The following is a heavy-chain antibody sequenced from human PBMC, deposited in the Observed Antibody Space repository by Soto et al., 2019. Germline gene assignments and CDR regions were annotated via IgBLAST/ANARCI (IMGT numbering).Heavy chain of an antibody. CDR3: ARGREAVTGPFDS. D-gene: IGHD6-19*01. V-gene: IGHV3-23*01. CDR1: GLTFSTYA. Sequence: EVQLLESGGGLVQPGGSLRLSCAASGLTFSTYAMNWVRQAPGQGLEWISTISGGGVSTYYAHSVKGRFTISRDNSKNTLLMQMKSLRAEDTSIYYCARGREAVTGPFDSWGQGTLVTVSS. CDR2: ISGGGVST. J-gene: IGHJ4*02.